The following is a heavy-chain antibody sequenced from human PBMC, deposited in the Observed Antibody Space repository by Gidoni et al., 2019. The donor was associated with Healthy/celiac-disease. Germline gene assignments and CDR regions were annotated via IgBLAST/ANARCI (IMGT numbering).Heavy chain of an antibody. Sequence: QVQLVQSGAEVKKPGSSVKVSCKASGGTFSSYATSWVRPAPGQGLGWMGGIKRSFGTANYAQKFQGRVTITADESTSTAYMELSSLRSEDTAVYYCARDAPGRDWFDPWGQGTLVTVSS. V-gene: IGHV1-69*01. D-gene: IGHD1-26*01. CDR2: IKRSFGTA. J-gene: IGHJ5*02. CDR3: ARDAPGRDWFDP. CDR1: GGTFSSYA.